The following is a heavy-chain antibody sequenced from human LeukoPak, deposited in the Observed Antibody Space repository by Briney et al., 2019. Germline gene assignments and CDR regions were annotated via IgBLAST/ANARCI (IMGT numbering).Heavy chain of an antibody. CDR3: ARDYGDYVFDF. CDR1: GYTFTSYY. CDR2: INPAGGSA. D-gene: IGHD4-17*01. V-gene: IGHV1-46*01. J-gene: IGHJ4*02. Sequence: ASVKVSCRASGYTFTSYYMQWVRQAPGQGLEWVGRINPAGGSATYAQEFQGRVTMTRDTATSTVYMEPGSLRSEDTAVYYCARDYGDYVFDFWGQGTLVTVSS.